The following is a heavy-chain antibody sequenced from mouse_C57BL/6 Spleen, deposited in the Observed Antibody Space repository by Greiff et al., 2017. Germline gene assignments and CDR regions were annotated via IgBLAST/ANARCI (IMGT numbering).Heavy chain of an antibody. J-gene: IGHJ1*03. D-gene: IGHD2-1*01. CDR2: ISSGSSTI. Sequence: VQLKESGGGLVKPGGSLKLSCAASGFTFSDYGMHWVRQAPEKGLEWVAYISSGSSTIYYADTVKGRFTISRDNAKNTLFLQMTSLRSEDTAMYYCARADGNYWYFDVWGTGTTVTVSS. CDR1: GFTFSDYG. V-gene: IGHV5-17*01. CDR3: ARADGNYWYFDV.